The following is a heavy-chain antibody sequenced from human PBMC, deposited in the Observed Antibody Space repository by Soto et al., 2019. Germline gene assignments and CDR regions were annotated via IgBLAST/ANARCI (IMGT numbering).Heavy chain of an antibody. CDR2: ISYDGSNK. CDR3: ARSPRPTWYFDY. CDR1: GFTFSSYA. J-gene: IGHJ4*02. Sequence: QVQLVESGGGVVQPGRSLRLSCAASGFTFSSYAMHWVRQAPGKGLEWVAVISYDGSNKYYADSVKGRFTISRDNSKNTLDLQMNSLRAEDTAVYYCARSPRPTWYFDYWGQGTLVTVSS. V-gene: IGHV3-30-3*01.